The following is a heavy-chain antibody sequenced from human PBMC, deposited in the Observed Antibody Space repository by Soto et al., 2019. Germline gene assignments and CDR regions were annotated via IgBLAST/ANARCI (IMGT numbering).Heavy chain of an antibody. J-gene: IGHJ4*02. CDR3: GRWPTGYSSSKFDF. D-gene: IGHD6-13*01. CDR2: IYPGDSNT. CDR1: GYSFTNYW. Sequence: PGESLKVSCNGSGYSFTNYWIVRVRQMQGKGLEWMGIIYPGDSNTRYSPSFQDQVTISADRSINTAYLQWNSLKASDTAVYYCGRWPTGYSSSKFDFWGQGTLVTVSS. V-gene: IGHV5-51*01.